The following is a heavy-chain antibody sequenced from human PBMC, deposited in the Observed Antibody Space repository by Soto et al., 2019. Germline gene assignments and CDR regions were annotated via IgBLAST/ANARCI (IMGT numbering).Heavy chain of an antibody. CDR1: GGTFSRHA. CDR2: IIPMFGTT. Sequence: QVQLVQSGSEVNMPGSSVKFSCKTSGGTFSRHAINWVRQAPGQGLEWMGGIIPMFGTTNYAQKFKGRVTISADESTSTAYMELSSLRSAAAAVYYCARAAIHGSSWYFWFDPWGQGTLVTVSS. J-gene: IGHJ5*02. V-gene: IGHV1-69*01. CDR3: ARAAIHGSSWYFWFDP. D-gene: IGHD6-13*01.